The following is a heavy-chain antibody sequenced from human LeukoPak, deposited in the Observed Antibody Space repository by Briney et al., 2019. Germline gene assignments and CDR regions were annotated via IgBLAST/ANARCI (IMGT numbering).Heavy chain of an antibody. CDR3: ARAAGGWGGPYYYYGMDV. D-gene: IGHD6-13*01. CDR2: IYYSGST. CDR1: GGSISSGGYY. V-gene: IGHV4-61*08. J-gene: IGHJ6*02. Sequence: PSETLSLTCTVSGGSISSGGYYWSWIRQPPGKGLEWIGYIYYSGSTNYNPSLKSRVTISVDTSKNQFSLKLSSVTAADTAVYYCARAAGGWGGPYYYYGMDVWGQGTTVTVSS.